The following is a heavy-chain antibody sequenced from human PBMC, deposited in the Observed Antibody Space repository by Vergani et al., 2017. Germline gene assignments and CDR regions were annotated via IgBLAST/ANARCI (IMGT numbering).Heavy chain of an antibody. CDR1: GGSISSSSYY. J-gene: IGHJ5*01. Sequence: QLQLQESGPGLVKPSETLSLTCTVSGGSISSSSYYWGWIRQPPGKGLMWVARIDEYGNRATYGDFETGRFTISRDNAKNTVFLQMNNLRADDAGVYYCVRTEYCTGIACNTRFDSWGQGALVTVSS. CDR3: VRTEYCTGIACNTRFDS. D-gene: IGHD2-8*02. CDR2: IDEYGNR. V-gene: IGHV4-39*01.